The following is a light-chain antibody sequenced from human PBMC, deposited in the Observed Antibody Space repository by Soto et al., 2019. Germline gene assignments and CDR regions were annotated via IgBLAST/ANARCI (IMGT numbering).Light chain of an antibody. CDR3: SSYTTTNTLWV. J-gene: IGLJ3*02. CDR2: EVN. Sequence: QSVLTQPASVSGSPGQSITISCTGTSSDVGAYNYVAWYQQHPGKAPKLIISEVNDRPSGVSNRFSGSKSGNTASLTISGLQAEDEADYFCSSYTTTNTLWVFGGGTQLTVL. CDR1: SSDVGAYNY. V-gene: IGLV2-14*01.